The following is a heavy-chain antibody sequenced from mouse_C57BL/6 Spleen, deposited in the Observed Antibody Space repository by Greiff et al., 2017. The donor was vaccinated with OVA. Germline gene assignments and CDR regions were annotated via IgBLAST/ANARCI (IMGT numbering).Heavy chain of an antibody. CDR1: GYTFTSYW. D-gene: IGHD1-1*01. CDR3: AIPIIITTVVADAMDY. V-gene: IGHV1-74*01. Sequence: QVQLQQPGAELVKPGASVKVSCKASGYTFTSYWMHWVKQRPGQGLEWIGRIHPSDSDTNYNQKFKGKATLTVDKSSSTAYMQLSSLTSEDSAVYYCAIPIIITTVVADAMDYWGQGTSVTVSS. J-gene: IGHJ4*01. CDR2: IHPSDSDT.